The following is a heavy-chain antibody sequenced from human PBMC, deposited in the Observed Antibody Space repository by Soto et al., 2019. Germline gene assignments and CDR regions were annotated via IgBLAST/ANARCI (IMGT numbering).Heavy chain of an antibody. CDR2: INSDGTNT. J-gene: IGHJ4*02. Sequence: CEASGFTFSSYWMHWVRQVPGKGLGWVSRINSDGTNTDYADPVKGRFTISRDNAKNTVYLQMNSLRVEDTGVYYCASPTMTTFDCWGQGALVTVSS. V-gene: IGHV3-74*01. CDR1: GFTFSSYW. CDR3: ASPTMTTFDC. D-gene: IGHD4-4*01.